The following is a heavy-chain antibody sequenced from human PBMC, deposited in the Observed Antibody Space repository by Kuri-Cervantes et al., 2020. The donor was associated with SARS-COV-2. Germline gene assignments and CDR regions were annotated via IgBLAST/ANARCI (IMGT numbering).Heavy chain of an antibody. CDR2: ISYDGSNK. CDR3: ARRALYGSGSYHYYGMDV. D-gene: IGHD3-10*01. J-gene: IGHJ6*02. CDR1: GFTFSSYA. V-gene: IGHV3-30-3*01. Sequence: GGSLRLSCAASGFTFSSYAMHWVRQAPGEGLEWVAVISYDGSNKYYADSVKGRFTISRDNSKNTLYLQMNSLRAEDTAVYYCARRALYGSGSYHYYGMDVWGQGTTVTVSS.